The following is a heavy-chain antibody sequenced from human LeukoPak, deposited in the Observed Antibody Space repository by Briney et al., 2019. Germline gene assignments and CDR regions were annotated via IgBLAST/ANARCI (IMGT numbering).Heavy chain of an antibody. J-gene: IGHJ3*02. D-gene: IGHD3-22*01. Sequence: GGPLRLSCAASGFTFSSYAMSWVRQAPGKGLEWVSAISGSGGSTYYADSVKGRFTISRDNSKNTLYLQMNSLRAEDTAVYYCARRGRITMIVVVIDGAFDIWGQGTMVTVSS. CDR1: GFTFSSYA. V-gene: IGHV3-23*01. CDR2: ISGSGGST. CDR3: ARRGRITMIVVVIDGAFDI.